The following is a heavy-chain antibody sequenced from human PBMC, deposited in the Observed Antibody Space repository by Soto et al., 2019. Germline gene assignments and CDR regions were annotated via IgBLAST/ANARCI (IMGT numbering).Heavy chain of an antibody. CDR2: ISGSGGST. V-gene: IGHV3-23*01. D-gene: IGHD2-15*01. CDR1: GFTFSSYA. J-gene: IGHJ5*02. CDR3: AKNPYGGGNPGEVAPDPGWFDP. Sequence: GGSLRLSCAASGFTFSSYAMSWVRQAPGKGLEWVSAISGSGGSTYYADSVKGRFTISRDNSKNKLYLQMNSLRAEDTAVYYCAKNPYGGGNPGEVAPDPGWFDPWGQGTLVTVSS.